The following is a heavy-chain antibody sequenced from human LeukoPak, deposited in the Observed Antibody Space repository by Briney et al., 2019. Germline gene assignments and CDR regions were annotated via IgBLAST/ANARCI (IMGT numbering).Heavy chain of an antibody. CDR3: AKGVDYCSGGSCPADY. CDR2: IYSCGST. CDR1: GFTFSSYA. V-gene: IGHV3-66*03. D-gene: IGHD2-15*01. J-gene: IGHJ4*02. Sequence: GGSLRLSCAASGFTFSSYAMSWVRQAPGKGLEWVSVIYSCGSTYYADSVKGRFTISRDNSKNTLYLQMNSLRAEDTAVYYCAKGVDYCSGGSCPADYWGPGTLVTVSS.